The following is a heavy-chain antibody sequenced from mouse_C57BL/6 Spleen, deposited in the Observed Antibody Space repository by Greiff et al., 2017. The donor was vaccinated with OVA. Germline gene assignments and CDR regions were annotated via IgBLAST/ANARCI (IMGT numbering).Heavy chain of an antibody. J-gene: IGHJ3*01. CDR1: GFTFSSYA. CDR3: TRGGYDYGWFAY. Sequence: DVHLVESGEGLVKPGGSLKLSCAASGFTFSSYAMSWVRQTPEKRLEWVAYISSGGDYIYYADTVKGRFTISRDNARNTLYLQMSSLKSEDTAMYYCTRGGYDYGWFAYWGRGTLVTVSA. D-gene: IGHD2-4*01. V-gene: IGHV5-9-1*02. CDR2: ISSGGDYI.